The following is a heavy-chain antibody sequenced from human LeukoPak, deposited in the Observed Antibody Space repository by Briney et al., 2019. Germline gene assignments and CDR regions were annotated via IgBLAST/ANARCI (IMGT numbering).Heavy chain of an antibody. V-gene: IGHV3-23*01. D-gene: IGHD3-9*01. J-gene: IGHJ4*02. Sequence: GGSLRLSCAASGFTFSSYWMSWVRQAPGKGLEWVSAISGSGGSTYYADSVKGRFTISRDNSKNTLYLQMNSLRAEDTAVYYCAKDHYDILTGFDYRGQGTLVTVSS. CDR3: AKDHYDILTGFDY. CDR2: ISGSGGST. CDR1: GFTFSSYW.